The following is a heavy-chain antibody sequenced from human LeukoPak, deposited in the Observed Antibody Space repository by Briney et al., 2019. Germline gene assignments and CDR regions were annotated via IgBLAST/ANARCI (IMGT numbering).Heavy chain of an antibody. V-gene: IGHV3-7*05. CDR3: ATQNGDYNHAFDI. CDR1: ENTFSRYW. Sequence: PGGSLRLSCAASENTFSRYWMSWVRQAPGKGLEWVANIKQDGSEKYFVDSVRGRFTIYRDNAKNSLYLQMNSLRAEDTAVYYCATQNGDYNHAFDIWGQGTMVTVSS. CDR2: IKQDGSEK. J-gene: IGHJ3*02. D-gene: IGHD4-17*01.